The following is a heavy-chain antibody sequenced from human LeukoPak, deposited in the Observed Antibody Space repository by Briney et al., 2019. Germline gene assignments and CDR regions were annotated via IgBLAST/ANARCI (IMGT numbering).Heavy chain of an antibody. CDR3: ARERPDWNDSPGAFDI. CDR2: INPSGGST. V-gene: IGHV1-46*01. Sequence: ASEKVSCKASGYTFTGYYMHWVRQAPGQGLEWMGIINPSGGSTSYAQKFQGRVTMTRDMSTSTVYMELSSLRAEDTAVYYCARERPDWNDSPGAFDIWGQGTMVTVSS. CDR1: GYTFTGYY. D-gene: IGHD1-1*01. J-gene: IGHJ3*02.